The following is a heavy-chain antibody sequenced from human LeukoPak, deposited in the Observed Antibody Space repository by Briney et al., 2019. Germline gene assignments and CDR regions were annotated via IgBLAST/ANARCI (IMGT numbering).Heavy chain of an antibody. CDR2: IIPIFGTA. D-gene: IGHD3-22*01. V-gene: IGHV1-69*13. CDR3: ARAYYDSSGHDY. J-gene: IGHJ4*02. CDR1: GGTFSSYA. Sequence: SVKVSCKASGGTFSSYAISWVRQAPGQGLEWMGGIIPIFGTANYAQKFQGRVTITADESTSTAYMGLSSLRSEDTAVYYCARAYYDSSGHDYWGQGTLVTVSS.